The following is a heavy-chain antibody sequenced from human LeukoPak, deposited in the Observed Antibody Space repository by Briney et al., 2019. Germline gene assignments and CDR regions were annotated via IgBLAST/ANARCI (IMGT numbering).Heavy chain of an antibody. CDR3: ARCSTYSSRYQY. V-gene: IGHV4-59*12. CDR2: VDNSGSS. D-gene: IGHD6-19*01. CDR1: GGSIFTYY. J-gene: IGHJ4*02. Sequence: SETLSLTCTVSGGSIFTYYWTWIRQPPGKGLEWIGYVDNSGSSSYNPSLKSRVSMSVDTSKKEFSLRLNSVTAADTAVYYCARCSTYSSRYQYWGRGTLVTV.